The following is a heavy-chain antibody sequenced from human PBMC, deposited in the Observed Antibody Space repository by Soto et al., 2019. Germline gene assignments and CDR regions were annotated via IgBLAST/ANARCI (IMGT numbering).Heavy chain of an antibody. CDR2: ISGGGIGGGT. V-gene: IGHV3-23*01. CDR3: AKDPPGTTGSGGMEV. Sequence: EVQLLESGGGLVQPGGSLRLSCAASGFIFRSYVMTWFRQAPGKGLEWVSTISGGGIGGGTYYADSVKGRFTISRDNSQNTLELQMDRPRGEGTAVYYCAKDPPGTTGSGGMEVWGQGNKVTVSS. D-gene: IGHD4-4*01. J-gene: IGHJ6*01. CDR1: GFIFRSYV.